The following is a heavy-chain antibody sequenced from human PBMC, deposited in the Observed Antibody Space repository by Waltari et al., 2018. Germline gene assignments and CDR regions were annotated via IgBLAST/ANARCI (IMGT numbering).Heavy chain of an antibody. J-gene: IGHJ4*02. Sequence: VQLQQWGAGLLKPSETLSLTCAVYGGSFSGYYWSWIRQPPGKGLEWIGEINHSGSTNYNPSLKSRVTISVDTSKNQFSLKLSSVTAADTAVYYCARGRRYFNIAAAGYYFDYWGQGTLVTVSS. D-gene: IGHD6-13*01. V-gene: IGHV4-34*01. CDR2: INHSGST. CDR3: ARGRRYFNIAAAGYYFDY. CDR1: GGSFSGYY.